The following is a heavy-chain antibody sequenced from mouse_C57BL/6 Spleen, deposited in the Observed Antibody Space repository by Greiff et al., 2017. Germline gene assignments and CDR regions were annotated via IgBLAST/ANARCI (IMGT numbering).Heavy chain of an antibody. V-gene: IGHV1-26*01. D-gene: IGHD2-4*01. J-gene: IGHJ4*01. CDR1: GYTFTDYY. CDR2: INPNNGGT. CDR3: ARTAGRYDYDYAMDY. Sequence: VQLQQSGPELVKPGASVKISCKASGYTFTDYYMNWVKQSHGKSLEWIGDINPNNGGTSYNQKFKGKATLTVDKSSSTAYMELRSLTSEDSAVYYCARTAGRYDYDYAMDYWGQGTSVTVSS.